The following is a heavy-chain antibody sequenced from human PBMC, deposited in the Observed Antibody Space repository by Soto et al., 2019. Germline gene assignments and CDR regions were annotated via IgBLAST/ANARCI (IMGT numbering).Heavy chain of an antibody. D-gene: IGHD3-22*01. CDR2: ISYDGSNK. J-gene: IGHJ4*02. V-gene: IGHV3-30*18. CDR3: AKEGYYYDSSGSPPTPRLDY. Sequence: GGSLRLSCAASGFTFSSYGMHWVRQAPGQGLERVAVISYDGSNKYYADSVKGRFTISRDNSKNTLYLQMNSLRAEDTAVYYCAKEGYYYDSSGSPPTPRLDYWGQGTLVTVSS. CDR1: GFTFSSYG.